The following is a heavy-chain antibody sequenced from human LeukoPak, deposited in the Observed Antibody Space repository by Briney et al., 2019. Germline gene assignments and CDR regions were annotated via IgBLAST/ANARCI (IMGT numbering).Heavy chain of an antibody. Sequence: PGGSLRLSCAASGFTFSSYGMHWVRQAPGKGLEWVAVIWYDGSNKYYAASVKGRFTISRDNSKNTLYLQMNSLRAEDTAVYYCARELISTTWRGNRSYFDLWGRGTLVTVSS. CDR3: ARELISTTWRGNRSYFDL. J-gene: IGHJ2*01. V-gene: IGHV3-33*08. CDR2: IWYDGSNK. D-gene: IGHD1-1*01. CDR1: GFTFSSYG.